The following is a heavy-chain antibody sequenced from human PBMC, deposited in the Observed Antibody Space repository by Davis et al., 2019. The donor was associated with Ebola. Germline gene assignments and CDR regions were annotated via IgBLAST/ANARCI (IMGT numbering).Heavy chain of an antibody. CDR2: INHSGST. CDR1: GGSFSGYY. D-gene: IGHD3-16*02. Sequence: SETLSLTCAVYGGSFSGYYWSWIRQPPGKGLEWIGEINHSGSTNYNPSLKSRVTISVDTSKNQFSLKLSSVTAADTAVYYCARAKGDMITFGGVIVAYYYYGMDAWGQGTTVTVSS. CDR3: ARAKGDMITFGGVIVAYYYYGMDA. V-gene: IGHV4-34*01. J-gene: IGHJ6*02.